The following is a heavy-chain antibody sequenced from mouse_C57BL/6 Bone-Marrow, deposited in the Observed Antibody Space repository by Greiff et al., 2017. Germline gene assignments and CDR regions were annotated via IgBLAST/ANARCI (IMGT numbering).Heavy chain of an antibody. V-gene: IGHV1-15*01. D-gene: IGHD2-1*01. CDR3: TRYGNFFAY. CDR1: GSTFTDYE. CDR2: IDPEAGGT. Sequence: QVQLQQSGAVLVRPGASVTLSCAASGSTFTDYEMRWVQRTPVHGLGWIGAIDPEAGGTAYNQKFKGKAIVTADKSSSTAYMELRSLTSEDSAVYYSTRYGNFFAYWGKGTLVTVSA. J-gene: IGHJ3*01.